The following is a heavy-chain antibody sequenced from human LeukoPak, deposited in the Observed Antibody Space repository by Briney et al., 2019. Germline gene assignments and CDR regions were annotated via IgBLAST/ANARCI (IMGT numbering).Heavy chain of an antibody. CDR2: IYYSGST. CDR1: GGSISSSFYY. CDR3: ARVPTARYWVAAAAPIYYYYMDV. Sequence: SETLSLTCTVSGGSISSSFYYWGWIRQPPGTGLEWIGNIYYSGSTNYNPSLKSRVTISVDTSKNQFSLKLSSVTAADTAVYYCARVPTARYWVAAAAPIYYYYMDVWGKGTTVTVSS. V-gene: IGHV4-39*07. J-gene: IGHJ6*03. D-gene: IGHD6-13*01.